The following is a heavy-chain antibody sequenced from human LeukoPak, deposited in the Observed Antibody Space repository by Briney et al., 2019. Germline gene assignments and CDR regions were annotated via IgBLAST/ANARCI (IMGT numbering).Heavy chain of an antibody. Sequence: SETLSLTCAVYGGSFTHYYWTWIRQSPGKGLEWIGEINHSGNTNYNPSLKSRVTISVDKSKNQFSLRLSFVTAADTAVYYCASGYSGYDSIDYWGQGTLGTVSS. CDR2: INHSGNT. CDR3: ASGYSGYDSIDY. CDR1: GGSFTHYY. J-gene: IGHJ4*02. D-gene: IGHD5-12*01. V-gene: IGHV4-34*01.